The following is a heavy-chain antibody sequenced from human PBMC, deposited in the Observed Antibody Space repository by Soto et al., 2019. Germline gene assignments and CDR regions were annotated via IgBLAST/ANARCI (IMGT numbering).Heavy chain of an antibody. J-gene: IGHJ6*02. Sequence: SDTLSLTSTVSGGSVSIGSYYWSWIRQPPGKGLEWIGYIYYSGSTNYNPSLKSRVTISVDTSKNQFPLKLSSVTAADTAVYYCARDVDTAMVKPYYYGMDVWGQGTTVTVSS. D-gene: IGHD5-18*01. CDR2: IYYSGST. CDR1: GGSVSIGSYY. V-gene: IGHV4-61*01. CDR3: ARDVDTAMVKPYYYGMDV.